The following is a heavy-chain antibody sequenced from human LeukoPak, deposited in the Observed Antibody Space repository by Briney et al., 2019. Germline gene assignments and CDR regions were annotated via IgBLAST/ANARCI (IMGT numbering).Heavy chain of an antibody. J-gene: IGHJ4*02. CDR2: SNAGNGNT. D-gene: IGHD2-15*01. CDR3: ATGVVVVAATTLDY. V-gene: IGHV1-3*02. CDR1: GYTFTSYA. Sequence: GASVKVSCKASGYTFTSYAMHWVRQAPGQGLEWMGWSNAGNGNTKYSQEFQGRVTITRDTSASTAYMELSSLRSEDTAVYYCATGVVVVAATTLDYWGQGTLVTVSS.